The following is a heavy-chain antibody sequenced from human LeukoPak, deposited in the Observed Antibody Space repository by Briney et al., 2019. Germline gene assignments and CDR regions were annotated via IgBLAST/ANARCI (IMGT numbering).Heavy chain of an antibody. J-gene: IGHJ6*03. V-gene: IGHV1-3*01. CDR3: ARDIVVVPAVQGNYMDV. CDR2: INAGNGNT. CDR1: GYTFTSYA. D-gene: IGHD2-2*01. Sequence: GASVKVSCKASGYTFTSYAMHWVRQAPGQRLEWMGWINAGNGNTKYSQKFQGRVTITRDTSASTAYMELSSLRSEDTAVYYCARDIVVVPAVQGNYMDVWGKGTTVTVSS.